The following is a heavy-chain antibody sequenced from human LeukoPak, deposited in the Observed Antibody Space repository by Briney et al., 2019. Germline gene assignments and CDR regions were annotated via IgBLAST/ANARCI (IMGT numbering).Heavy chain of an antibody. CDR3: AREFEDTAMVT. D-gene: IGHD5-18*01. CDR1: GFTFSSYE. V-gene: IGHV3-48*03. Sequence: PGGSLRLSCAASGFTFSSYEMSWVRQAPGKGLEWVSYISSSGSTIYYADSVKGRFTISRDNAKNSLYLQMNSLRAEDTAVYYCAREFEDTAMVTWGQGTLVTVSS. CDR2: ISSSGSTI. J-gene: IGHJ4*02.